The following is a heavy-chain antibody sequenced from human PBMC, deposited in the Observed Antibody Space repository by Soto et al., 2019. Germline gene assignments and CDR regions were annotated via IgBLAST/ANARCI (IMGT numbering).Heavy chain of an antibody. J-gene: IGHJ6*02. Sequence: KPSETLSLTCAVSGYSISSGYYWGWIRQPPGKGLEWIGSIYHSGSTYYNPSLKSRVTISVDTSKNQFSLKLSSVTAADTAVYYCARVGGYCSSTSCYYYYGMDVWGQGTTIT. CDR3: ARVGGYCSSTSCYYYYGMDV. CDR1: GYSISSGYY. D-gene: IGHD2-2*01. CDR2: IYHSGST. V-gene: IGHV4-38-2*01.